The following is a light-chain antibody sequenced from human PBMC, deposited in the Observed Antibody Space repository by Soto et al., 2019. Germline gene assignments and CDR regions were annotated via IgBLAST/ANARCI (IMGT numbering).Light chain of an antibody. V-gene: IGKV3-20*01. CDR3: QQYGRSWT. CDR2: GAS. CDR1: QSVRSSY. Sequence: EIVLTQSPGTLSLSPGERVTLSCRASQSVRSSYLAWYQQMPGQAPRLLIYGASRRATGIADRFSGRGSGTAFTLTISRLEPEDFAVYYCQQYGRSWTFGQGTKVESK. J-gene: IGKJ1*01.